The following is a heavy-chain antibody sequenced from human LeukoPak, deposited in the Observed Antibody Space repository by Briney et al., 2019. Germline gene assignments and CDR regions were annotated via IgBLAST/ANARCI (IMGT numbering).Heavy chain of an antibody. CDR1: GGTFSNYA. V-gene: IGHV1-69*04. J-gene: IGHJ4*02. CDR3: ARESPEWGPALHIDY. D-gene: IGHD1-26*01. Sequence: SVKVSCKASGGTFSNYAFSWVRQAPGQGLEWMGRIIPVLVTTHYAQKFQGRVTITADRSTSTASMELNGLRSEDTAVYYCARESPEWGPALHIDYWGQGTLVTVSS. CDR2: IIPVLVTT.